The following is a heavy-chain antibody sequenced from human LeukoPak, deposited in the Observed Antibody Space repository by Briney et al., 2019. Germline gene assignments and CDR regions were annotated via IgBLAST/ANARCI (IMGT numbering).Heavy chain of an antibody. CDR3: ARAAGSPDY. CDR1: GFTFNTYG. CDR2: ISGSGGST. Sequence: GGSLRLSCAASGFTFNTYGMNWVRQAPGKGLEWVSGISGSGGSTFYADTVKGRFTISRDNSKNTLSLQMSSLRAEDTAVYYCARAAGSPDYWGQGTLVTVSS. J-gene: IGHJ4*02. V-gene: IGHV3-23*01.